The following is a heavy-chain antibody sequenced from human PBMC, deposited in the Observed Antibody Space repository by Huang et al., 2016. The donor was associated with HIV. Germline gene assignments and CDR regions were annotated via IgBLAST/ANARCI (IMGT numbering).Heavy chain of an antibody. J-gene: IGHJ3*02. V-gene: IGHV3-30-3*01. CDR2: ISNDGSNN. Sequence: QVQLVESGGGVVQPGRSLRLSCAASGFPFTNHAMHWVRQAPGKVLNWVAVISNDGSNNYYADSVKGRFTISRDSSKSTLFLHMTSLRTEDTAVYYCARAKDTWDAYDIWGQGTMVMISS. D-gene: IGHD5-18*01. CDR3: ARAKDTWDAYDI. CDR1: GFPFTNHA.